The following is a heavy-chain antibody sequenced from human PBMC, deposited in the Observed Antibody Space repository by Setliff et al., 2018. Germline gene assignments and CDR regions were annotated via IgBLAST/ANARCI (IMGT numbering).Heavy chain of an antibody. J-gene: IGHJ6*03. Sequence: SETLSLTCTVSGGSISSYYWSWIRQPAGKGLEWIGRIYTSGSTNYNPSLKSRVTMSVDTSKNQFSLKLSSVTAADTAVYHCARDRRGYSYGSLGYYYYYMDVWGKGTTVTAP. CDR3: ARDRRGYSYGSLGYYYYYMDV. CDR2: IYTSGST. D-gene: IGHD5-18*01. V-gene: IGHV4-4*07. CDR1: GGSISSYY.